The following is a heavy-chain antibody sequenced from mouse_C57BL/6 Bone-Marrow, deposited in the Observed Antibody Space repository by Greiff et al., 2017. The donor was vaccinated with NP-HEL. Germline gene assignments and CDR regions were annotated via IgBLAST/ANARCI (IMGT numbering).Heavy chain of an antibody. CDR2: IDPSDSET. J-gene: IGHJ2*01. Sequence: VKLQQPGAELVRPGSSVKLSCKASGYTFTSYWMHWVKQRPIQGLEWIGNIDPSDSETHYNQKFKDKATLTVDKSSSTAYMQLSSLTSEDSAVYYCARIDYYGSSYYFDYWGQGTTLTVSS. D-gene: IGHD1-1*01. V-gene: IGHV1-52*01. CDR3: ARIDYYGSSYYFDY. CDR1: GYTFTSYW.